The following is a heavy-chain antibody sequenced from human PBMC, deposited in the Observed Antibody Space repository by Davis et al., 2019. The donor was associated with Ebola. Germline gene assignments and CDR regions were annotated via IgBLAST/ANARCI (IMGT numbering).Heavy chain of an antibody. Sequence: ASVKVSCKASGYTFTSYDITWVRQAPGQGLEWMGWISAHNNNTDYAQTLRGRVTLTTDTSTSTAYMELRGLRSDDTAVYYCARLPRAHYDYIWGSPDYWGQGTLVTVSS. V-gene: IGHV1-18*01. D-gene: IGHD3-16*01. J-gene: IGHJ4*02. CDR3: ARLPRAHYDYIWGSPDY. CDR1: GYTFTSYD. CDR2: ISAHNNNT.